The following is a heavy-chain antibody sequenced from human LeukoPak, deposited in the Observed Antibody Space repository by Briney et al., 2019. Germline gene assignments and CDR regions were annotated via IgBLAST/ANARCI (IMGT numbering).Heavy chain of an antibody. CDR3: ARTITIFGALGYFDY. V-gene: IGHV4-34*01. D-gene: IGHD3-3*01. CDR1: GGSFSGYY. J-gene: IGHJ4*02. CDR2: INHSGST. Sequence: KPSETLSLTCAVYGGSFSGYYWSWIRQPPGKGLEWLGEINHSGSTNYNPSLKSRVTISVDTSKNQFSLKLSSVTAADTAVYYCARTITIFGALGYFDYWGQGTLVTVSS.